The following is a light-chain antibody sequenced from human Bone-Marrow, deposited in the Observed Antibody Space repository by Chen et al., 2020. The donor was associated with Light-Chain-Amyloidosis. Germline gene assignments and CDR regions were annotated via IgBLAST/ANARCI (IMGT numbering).Light chain of an antibody. CDR3: QEWDSNTVV. Sequence: SYELTQPPSVSVSSGPTARITCSGDELGDKYACWYQQKPGQSPVLLIYQDKKRPSGIPDRFSGSSSGNTVTLTVIGTQAMDEADYYCQEWDSNTVVFGGGTKLTVL. CDR1: ELGDKY. V-gene: IGLV3-1*01. J-gene: IGLJ3*02. CDR2: QDK.